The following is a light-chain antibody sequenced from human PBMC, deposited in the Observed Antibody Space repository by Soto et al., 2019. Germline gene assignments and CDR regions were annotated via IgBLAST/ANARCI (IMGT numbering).Light chain of an antibody. J-gene: IGLJ2*01. Sequence: QSALTQPPSASGSPGQSVTISCTGTSSDVGGYNSVSWYQQHPGKAPKLMIYDVSKRPSGVPDRFSGSKSGNTASLTVSGLQAEDVSDYYCSSYAGSTNVVFDGGTKLTVL. CDR2: DVS. CDR1: SSDVGGYNS. V-gene: IGLV2-8*01. CDR3: SSYAGSTNVV.